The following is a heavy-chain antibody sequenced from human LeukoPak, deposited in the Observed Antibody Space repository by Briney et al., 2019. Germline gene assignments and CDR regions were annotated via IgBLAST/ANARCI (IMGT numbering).Heavy chain of an antibody. Sequence: SETLSLTCTVSSGSISSSSYYWGWIRQPPGKGLEWIGSIYYSGSTYYNPSLKSRVTISVDTSKNQFSLKLSSVTAADTAVYYYARHRMYYYDSSGRGVADAFDIWGQGTMVTVSS. V-gene: IGHV4-39*01. CDR3: ARHRMYYYDSSGRGVADAFDI. J-gene: IGHJ3*02. CDR1: SGSISSSSYY. D-gene: IGHD3-22*01. CDR2: IYYSGST.